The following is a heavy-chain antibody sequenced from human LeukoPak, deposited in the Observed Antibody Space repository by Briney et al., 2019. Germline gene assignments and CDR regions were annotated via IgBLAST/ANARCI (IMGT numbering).Heavy chain of an antibody. Sequence: GGSLRLSCTASGFNIEKYAMHWVRQRPGKGLEWVGVISAEGRTDHADSVRGRFTISRDNSKESLLLQMTSLRDEDTALYYCATWAFYHDLDVWGQGTTVTVSS. V-gene: IGHV3-43*02. CDR2: ISAEGRT. CDR3: ATWAFYHDLDV. D-gene: IGHD3-16*01. CDR1: GFNIEKYA. J-gene: IGHJ6*02.